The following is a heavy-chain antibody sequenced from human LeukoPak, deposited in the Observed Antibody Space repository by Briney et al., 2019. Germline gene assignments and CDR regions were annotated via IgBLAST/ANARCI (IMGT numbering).Heavy chain of an antibody. D-gene: IGHD6-19*01. CDR3: ARGESGWAHFDY. Sequence: GGSLRLSCAASGFTFSSYAMHWVRQAPGKGLEWVAVISYDGSNKYYADSVKGRFTISRDNSKNTLYLQMNSLRAEDTAVYYCARGESGWAHFDYWGQGTLVTVSS. CDR1: GFTFSSYA. V-gene: IGHV3-30-3*01. CDR2: ISYDGSNK. J-gene: IGHJ4*02.